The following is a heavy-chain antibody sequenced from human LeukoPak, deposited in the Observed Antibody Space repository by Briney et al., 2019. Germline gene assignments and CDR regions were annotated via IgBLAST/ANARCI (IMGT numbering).Heavy chain of an antibody. J-gene: IGHJ4*02. V-gene: IGHV3-9*03. CDR2: ISWNSGSI. CDR1: GFTLDDFA. Sequence: PGGSLRLSCAASGFTLDDFAMHWVRQAPGKGLEWVSGISWNSGSIGYADSVKGRFTISRDNAKNSLYLQMNSLRAEDMALYYCAKDRVGATSGGFDYWGQGTLVTVSS. D-gene: IGHD1-26*01. CDR3: AKDRVGATSGGFDY.